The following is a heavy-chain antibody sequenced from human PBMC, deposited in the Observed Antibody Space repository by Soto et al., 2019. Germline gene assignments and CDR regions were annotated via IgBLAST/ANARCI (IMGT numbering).Heavy chain of an antibody. D-gene: IGHD6-19*01. V-gene: IGHV4-59*01. Sequence: SETLSLTCTVSGVSISNYHWSWIRQSPGKGLEWIGDIHLMGSTKYNPSLKSRVSISLDTSQNQFSLNPTSVTAADTAVYYCARDWAVAGVDAFDIWGQGTVVTVSS. J-gene: IGHJ3*02. CDR2: IHLMGST. CDR1: GVSISNYH. CDR3: ARDWAVAGVDAFDI.